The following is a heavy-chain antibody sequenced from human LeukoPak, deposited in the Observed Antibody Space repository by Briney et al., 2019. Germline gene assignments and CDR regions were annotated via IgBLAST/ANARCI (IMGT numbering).Heavy chain of an antibody. D-gene: IGHD3-3*01. J-gene: IGHJ5*02. CDR1: GGSFSGYY. Sequence: PSETLSLTCAVYGGSFSGYYWSWIRQPPGKGLEWIGEINHSGSTNYNPSLKSRVTISVDTSKNQFSLKLSSVTAADTAVYYCARSGSYDFWSGYYSGYNWFDPWGQGTLVTVSS. CDR2: INHSGST. V-gene: IGHV4-34*01. CDR3: ARSGSYDFWSGYYSGYNWFDP.